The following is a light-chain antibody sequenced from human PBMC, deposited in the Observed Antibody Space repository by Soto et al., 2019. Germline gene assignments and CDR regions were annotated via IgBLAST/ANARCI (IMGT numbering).Light chain of an antibody. V-gene: IGKV4-1*01. CDR2: WAS. CDR1: HSILHSANNKNY. J-gene: IGKJ4*01. CDR3: QLYFNSPLT. Sequence: DIELTPTPVSLAVSLGARATMNCKSSHSILHSANNKNYIAWYQQKAGQPPKLLINWASNRESGVPDRFSGSGSGTDFTLTINSLQPEDVAVYYCQLYFNSPLTFGGGTKV.